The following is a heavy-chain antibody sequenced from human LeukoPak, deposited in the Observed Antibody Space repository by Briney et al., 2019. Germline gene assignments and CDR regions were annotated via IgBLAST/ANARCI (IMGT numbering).Heavy chain of an antibody. Sequence: GGSLRLSCAVSGFTVTDNYMSWVRQAPGKGLQWVSVIYHGGRTYYADSVKDRFTISRDISRNAQLLQMSRLRPDYSAVEYCARTNRVYGDYHYWGQRPLVTVSS. CDR1: GFTVTDNY. J-gene: IGHJ4*02. V-gene: IGHV3-53*01. CDR2: IYHGGRT. CDR3: ARTNRVYGDYHY. D-gene: IGHD4-17*01.